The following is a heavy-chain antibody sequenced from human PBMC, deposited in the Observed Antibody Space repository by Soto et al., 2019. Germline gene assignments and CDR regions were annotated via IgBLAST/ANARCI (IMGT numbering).Heavy chain of an antibody. J-gene: IGHJ4*02. Sequence: QVQVVESGGGVVQPGRSLRLSCAASGFTFSSYGMHWVRQAPGKGLEWVTVISYDGSNKYYADSVKGRFTISRDNSKNTLYLQMDSLRAEVTAVYYCAKDTYYHDSSGYYVFDYWGQGTLVTVSS. D-gene: IGHD3-22*01. CDR2: ISYDGSNK. CDR1: GFTFSSYG. CDR3: AKDTYYHDSSGYYVFDY. V-gene: IGHV3-30*18.